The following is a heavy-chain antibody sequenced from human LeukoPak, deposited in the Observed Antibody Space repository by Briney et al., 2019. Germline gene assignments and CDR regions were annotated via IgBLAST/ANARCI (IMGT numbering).Heavy chain of an antibody. CDR1: GFIVSSNY. V-gene: IGHV3-23*01. D-gene: IGHD6-19*01. Sequence: GGSLRLSCAASGFIVSSNYMSWVRQAPGKGLEWVSTISGDGGTTWHTDSVKGRFTISRDNPKNTLHLQMNSLRVEDTAVYYCAMEGSASGWYLADPWGQGTLVTVSS. J-gene: IGHJ5*02. CDR3: AMEGSASGWYLADP. CDR2: ISGDGGTT.